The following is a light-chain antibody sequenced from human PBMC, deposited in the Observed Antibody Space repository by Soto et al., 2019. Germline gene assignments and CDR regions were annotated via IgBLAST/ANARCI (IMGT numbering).Light chain of an antibody. J-gene: IGKJ4*01. CDR2: VAS. V-gene: IGKV3-15*01. Sequence: EIVMTQSPATLSVSPGERATLSCRASQSVSSNLAWYQQKPGQTPKLLIYVASTRATGIPARFSGGGAATDFTLNISSLQSEDFAVYYCQQYNVWPLTFGGGTKVEFK. CDR1: QSVSSN. CDR3: QQYNVWPLT.